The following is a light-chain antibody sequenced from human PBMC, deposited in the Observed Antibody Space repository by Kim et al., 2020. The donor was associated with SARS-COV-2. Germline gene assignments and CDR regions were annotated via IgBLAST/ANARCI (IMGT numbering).Light chain of an antibody. CDR3: QAWDSSTAV. CDR1: KLGDKY. Sequence: SYELTQPPSVSVTPGQTASITCSGDKLGDKYACWYHRKPGQSPVLVIYQDSKRPSGIPERFSGSNSGNTATLTISGTQDRDEADYYCQAWDSSTAVFGGGTQLTVL. CDR2: QDS. J-gene: IGLJ2*01. V-gene: IGLV3-1*01.